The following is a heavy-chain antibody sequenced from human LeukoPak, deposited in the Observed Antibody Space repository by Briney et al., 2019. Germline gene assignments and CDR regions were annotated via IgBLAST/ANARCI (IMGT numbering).Heavy chain of an antibody. CDR2: ISSGSGYI. J-gene: IGHJ4*02. Sequence: GGSLRLSCAASGFTFSTYSMNWVRQAPGKGLEWVSSISSGSGYIYYADSVKGRFTISRDNAKNSLYLQMNSLRAEDTAVYYCARDSGSYYAFDYWGQGTLVAVSS. CDR3: ARDSGSYYAFDY. CDR1: GFTFSTYS. V-gene: IGHV3-21*01. D-gene: IGHD1-26*01.